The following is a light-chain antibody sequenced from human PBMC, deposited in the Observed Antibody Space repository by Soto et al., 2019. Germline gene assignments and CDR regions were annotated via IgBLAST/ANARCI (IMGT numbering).Light chain of an antibody. Sequence: DVVLTQTPHSSPVTLGQPASISCRSSQSLVYSDGNTYLSWLQQRPGQPPRLLIYQVSNRFSGVPDRFSGSGAGTDFTLTISRVDADDVGVYFCVQFAHFPRTFGQGTKVEI. CDR1: QSLVYSDGNTY. V-gene: IGKV2-24*01. CDR3: VQFAHFPRT. CDR2: QVS. J-gene: IGKJ1*01.